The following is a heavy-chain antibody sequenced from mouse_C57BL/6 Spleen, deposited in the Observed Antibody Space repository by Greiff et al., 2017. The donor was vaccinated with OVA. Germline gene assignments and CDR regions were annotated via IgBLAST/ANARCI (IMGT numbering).Heavy chain of an antibody. CDR1: GYTFTSYW. V-gene: IGHV1-69*01. J-gene: IGHJ4*01. CDR3: ARWGGTPYAMDD. Sequence: VQLQQPGAELVMPGASVKLSCKASGYTFTSYWMHWVKQRPGQGLEWIGEIDPSDSYTNYNQKFKGKSTLTVDKSSSTAYMQLSSLTSEDSAVDYWARWGGTPYAMDDGGQGTSGTVAA. CDR2: IDPSDSYT. D-gene: IGHD2-14*01.